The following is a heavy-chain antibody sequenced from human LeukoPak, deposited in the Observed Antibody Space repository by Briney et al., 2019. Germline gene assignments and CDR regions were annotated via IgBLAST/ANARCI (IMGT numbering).Heavy chain of an antibody. J-gene: IGHJ4*02. V-gene: IGHV4-39*01. CDR2: IYYSGST. D-gene: IGHD3-10*01. Sequence: PSETLSLTYTVSGGSISSSSYYWGWIRQPPGKGLEWIGSIYYSGSTYYNPSLKSRVTISVDTSKNQFSLKLSSVTAADTAVYYCARQFHGSGSYGYYFDYWGQGTLVTVSS. CDR3: ARQFHGSGSYGYYFDY. CDR1: GGSISSSSYY.